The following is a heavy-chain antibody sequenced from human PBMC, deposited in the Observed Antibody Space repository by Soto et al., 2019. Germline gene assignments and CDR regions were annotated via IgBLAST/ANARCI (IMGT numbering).Heavy chain of an antibody. CDR2: INPSGGST. D-gene: IGHD4-17*01. CDR3: ARDGAPTTVDYYYYGMDV. CDR1: GYTFTSYY. V-gene: IGHV1-46*01. J-gene: IGHJ6*02. Sequence: ASVKVSCKASGYTFTSYYMHWVRQAPGQGLEWMGIINPSGGSTSYAQKFPGRVTMTRDTSTSTVYMELSSLRSEDTAVYYCARDGAPTTVDYYYYGMDVWGQGTTVTVSS.